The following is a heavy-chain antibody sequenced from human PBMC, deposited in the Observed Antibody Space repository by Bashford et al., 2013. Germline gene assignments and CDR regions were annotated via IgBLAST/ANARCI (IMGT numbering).Heavy chain of an antibody. D-gene: IGHD3-10*01. V-gene: IGHV1-24*01. CDR2: YDPEMFQR. J-gene: IGHJ5*01. Sequence: ASVKVSCKVSGHRLSELCIYWVRQAPGKGLEWMGGYDPEMFQRTYAQKFQGRLTLTEDTPTDTAYMELRSLRSEDTAIYYCATGGRTLKYGLGSYGSDWFAPWAEEPTSTVSS. CDR3: ATGGRTLKYGLGSYGSDWFAP. CDR1: GHRLSELC.